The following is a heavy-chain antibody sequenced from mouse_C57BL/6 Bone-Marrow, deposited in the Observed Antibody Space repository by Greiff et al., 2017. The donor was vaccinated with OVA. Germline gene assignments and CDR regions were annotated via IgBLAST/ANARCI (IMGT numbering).Heavy chain of an antibody. V-gene: IGHV1-26*01. CDR3: ARSGGTPFAY. J-gene: IGHJ3*01. CDR2: INPNNGGT. Sequence: EVQLQQSGPELVKPGASVKISCKASGYTFTDYYMNWVKQSHGKSLEWIGDINPNNGGTSYNQKFKGKATLTVDKSSSTAYMELRSLTSEDSAVYYCARSGGTPFAYWGQGTLVTVSA. D-gene: IGHD2-14*01. CDR1: GYTFTDYY.